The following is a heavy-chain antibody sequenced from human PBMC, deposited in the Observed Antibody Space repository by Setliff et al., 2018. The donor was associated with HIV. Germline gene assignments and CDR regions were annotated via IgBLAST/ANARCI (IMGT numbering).Heavy chain of an antibody. J-gene: IGHJ4*02. CDR2: IIPLVGLA. Sequence: SVKVSCKASGDTLSSYSISWVRQAPGQGLEWMGAIIPLVGLADYAQKFQGRLTLTGDKSTNIVYMDLSSLTFEDTAVYFCVSYYFDSSGYYYGRWDYFDYWGQGTLVTVSS. D-gene: IGHD3-22*01. CDR1: GDTLSSYS. CDR3: VSYYFDSSGYYYGRWDYFDY. V-gene: IGHV1-69*10.